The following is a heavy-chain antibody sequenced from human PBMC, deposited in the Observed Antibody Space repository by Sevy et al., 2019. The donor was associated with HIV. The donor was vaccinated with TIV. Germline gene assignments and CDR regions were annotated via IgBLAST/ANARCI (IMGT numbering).Heavy chain of an antibody. CDR1: GFSFSSYG. D-gene: IGHD2-21*01. CDR2: IQYDGSNK. Sequence: GGSLRLSCAASGFSFSSYGMHWVRQTPGKGLEWMSYIQYDGSNKDYADSMKGRFTISRDNSKNTLYLQMNSLRVEDRAVFYCVKEGGGEGGDHWGQGTLVTVSS. V-gene: IGHV3-30*02. J-gene: IGHJ4*02. CDR3: VKEGGGEGGDH.